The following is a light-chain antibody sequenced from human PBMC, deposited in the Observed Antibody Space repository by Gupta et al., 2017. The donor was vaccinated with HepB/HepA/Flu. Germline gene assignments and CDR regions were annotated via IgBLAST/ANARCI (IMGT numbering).Light chain of an antibody. Sequence: MTQSPAALTVSPGDSVTLSCRASQSISVHVAWYQQKSGQAPRLLIYGASTRDTDIPARFSASGFGTEFTLTIRGRQSEDFALYYCQQYKNWPPYTFGQGTKLDIK. CDR2: GAS. CDR3: QQYKNWPPYT. CDR1: QSISVH. V-gene: IGKV3D-15*01. J-gene: IGKJ2*01.